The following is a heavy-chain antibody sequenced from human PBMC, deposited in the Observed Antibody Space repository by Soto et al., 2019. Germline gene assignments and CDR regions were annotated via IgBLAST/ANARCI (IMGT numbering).Heavy chain of an antibody. J-gene: IGHJ4*02. CDR2: ISRSGRGSA. V-gene: IGHV3-23*01. CDR3: ARGRYLDSSDYWVANLPFDH. CDR1: GFTFNSYV. Sequence: EVQLLESGGALVQPGGSLRISCAASGFTFNSYVMTWVRQAPGEGLEWVSSISRSGRGSAYYADSVKGRFTISRDNSENTLFLQMNNLRDEDTALYYCARGRYLDSSDYWVANLPFDHWGRGTLVTVSS. D-gene: IGHD3-22*01.